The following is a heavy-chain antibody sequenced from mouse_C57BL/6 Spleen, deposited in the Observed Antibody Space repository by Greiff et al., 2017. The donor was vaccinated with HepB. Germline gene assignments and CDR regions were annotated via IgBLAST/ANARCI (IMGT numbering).Heavy chain of an antibody. CDR1: GFTFSDFY. V-gene: IGHV7-1*01. CDR3: ARDASYGNYENYYAMDY. J-gene: IGHJ4*01. CDR2: SRNKANDYTT. Sequence: EVKLVESGGGLVQSGRSLRLSCATSGFTFSDFYMEWVRQAPGKGLEWIAASRNKANDYTTEYSASVKGRFIVSRDTSQSILYLQMNALRAEDTAIYYCARDASYGNYENYYAMDYWGQGTSVTVSS. D-gene: IGHD2-1*01.